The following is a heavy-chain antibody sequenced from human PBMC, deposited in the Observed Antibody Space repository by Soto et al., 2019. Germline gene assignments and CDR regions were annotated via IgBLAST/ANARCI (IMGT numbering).Heavy chain of an antibody. Sequence: GKGLEWIGEIYHSGSTNYNPSLKSRVTISVDKSKNQFSLKLSSVTAADTAVYYCARSFFFQAEDGIRDPGSVSAFLLNRSSDL. V-gene: IGHV4-4*02. D-gene: IGHD3-3*02. CDR2: IYHSGST. J-gene: IGHJ2*01. CDR3: ARSFFFQAEDGIRDPGSVSAFLLNRSSDL.